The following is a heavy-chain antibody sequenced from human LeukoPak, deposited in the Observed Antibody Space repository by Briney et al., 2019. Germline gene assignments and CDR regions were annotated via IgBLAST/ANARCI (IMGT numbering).Heavy chain of an antibody. J-gene: IGHJ5*02. CDR1: GFTFDDYA. CDR2: ISWNSGSI. V-gene: IGHV3-9*01. CDR3: AKETITGTTWFDP. D-gene: IGHD1-7*01. Sequence: GGSLRLSCAASGFTFDDYAMHWVRQAPGKGLEWVSGISWNSGSIGYADSVKGRFTISRDNAKNSLYLQMNSLRAEDTALYYCAKETITGTTWFDPWGQGTLVTVSS.